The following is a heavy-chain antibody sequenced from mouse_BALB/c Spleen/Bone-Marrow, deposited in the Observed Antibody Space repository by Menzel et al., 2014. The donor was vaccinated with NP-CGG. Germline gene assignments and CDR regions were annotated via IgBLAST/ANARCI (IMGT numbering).Heavy chain of an antibody. CDR1: GFDFSRYW. D-gene: IGHD2-1*01. V-gene: IGHV4-1*02. CDR3: ARRGNFSPYYAMDY. J-gene: IGHJ4*01. Sequence: EVQLQQSGGGLVQPGGSLKLSCAASGFDFSRYWMSWVRQAPGKGLEWIGEINPDSSTINYTPSLKDKFIISRDNAKNTLYLQMSKVRSEDTALYYCARRGNFSPYYAMDYWGQGPSVTVSS. CDR2: INPDSSTI.